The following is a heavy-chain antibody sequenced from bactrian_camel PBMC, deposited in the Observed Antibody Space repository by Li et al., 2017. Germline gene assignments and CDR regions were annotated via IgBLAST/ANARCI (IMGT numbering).Heavy chain of an antibody. D-gene: IGHD5*01. CDR1: EYTHSTYA. CDR3: AADSIRPACGWYPVSPLDA. CDR2: IGIGGKES. J-gene: IGHJ3*01. Sequence: HVQLVESGGGSVQAGGSLRLSCVVSEYTHSTYAMGWFRQAPGKEREGVAAIGIGGKESYYADSVEGRFTISLDNAKTTVYLQMNDLKPEDTAVYYCAADSIRPACGWYPVSPLDAWGQGTQVTVS. V-gene: IGHV3-3*01.